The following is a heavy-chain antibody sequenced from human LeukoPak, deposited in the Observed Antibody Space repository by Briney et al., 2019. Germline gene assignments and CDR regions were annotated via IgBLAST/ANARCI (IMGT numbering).Heavy chain of an antibody. J-gene: IGHJ4*02. CDR3: ATIPCTELNAY. CDR1: GFTFSSYS. CDR2: ISSSSSYI. V-gene: IGHV3-21*01. Sequence: GGSLRLSCAASGFTFSSYSMNWVRQAPGKGLEWLSSISSSSSYIYYADSVRGRFTISRDNAKNSLYLQMNSLRADDTAVYFCATIPCTELNAYWGQGTLVTVSA. D-gene: IGHD2-21*01.